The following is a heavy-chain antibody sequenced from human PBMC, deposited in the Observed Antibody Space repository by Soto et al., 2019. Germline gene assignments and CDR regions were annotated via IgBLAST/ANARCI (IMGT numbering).Heavy chain of an antibody. CDR3: AKVGYCSGGSCPHEYFQH. CDR1: GFTFSSYG. D-gene: IGHD2-15*01. Sequence: PGGSLRLSCAASGFTFSSYGMHWVRQAPGKGLEWVAVISYDGSNKYYADSVKGRFTISRDNSKNTLYLQMNSLRAEDTAVYYCAKVGYCSGGSCPHEYFQHWGQGQWSP. CDR2: ISYDGSNK. J-gene: IGHJ1*01. V-gene: IGHV3-30*18.